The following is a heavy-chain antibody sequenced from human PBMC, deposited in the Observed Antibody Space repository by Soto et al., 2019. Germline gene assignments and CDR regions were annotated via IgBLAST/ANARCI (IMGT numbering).Heavy chain of an antibody. CDR1: GFTVSSNY. CDR3: ARDSTYYDFWSGYYTSHFDY. J-gene: IGHJ4*02. V-gene: IGHV3-66*01. D-gene: IGHD3-3*01. CDR2: IYSGGST. Sequence: GGSLRLSCAASGFTVSSNYMSWVRQAPGKGLEWVSVIYSGGSTYYADSVNGRFTISRDNSKNTLYLQMNSLRAEDTAVYYCARDSTYYDFWSGYYTSHFDYWGQGTLVTVSS.